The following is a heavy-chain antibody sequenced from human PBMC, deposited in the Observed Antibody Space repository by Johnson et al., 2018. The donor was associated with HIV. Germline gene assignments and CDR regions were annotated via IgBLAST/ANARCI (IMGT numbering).Heavy chain of an antibody. CDR2: IKCDGSEK. Sequence: VQLVESGGGVVRPGGSLRLSCAVSGFTFDDYGMSWVRQAPGKGLEWVADIKCDGSEKYYVDSVKGRLTISRDNAKNSLYLQVNSLRAEDMTVYYCAKDLETGDDYVWGSYQLGAFDIWGQGTMVTVSS. D-gene: IGHD3-16*02. J-gene: IGHJ3*02. CDR1: GFTFDDYG. CDR3: AKDLETGDDYVWGSYQLGAFDI. V-gene: IGHV3-52*01.